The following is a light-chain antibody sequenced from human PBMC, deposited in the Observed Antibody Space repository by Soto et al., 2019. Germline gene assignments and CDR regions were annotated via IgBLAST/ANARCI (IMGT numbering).Light chain of an antibody. J-gene: IGKJ1*01. Sequence: TQSPATLSSFPGDRVTLSCMASQGITNYLAWYQQKPGKAPKLLIYKASSLESGVPSRFSGSGSGTEFTLTISSLQPDDFATYYCQHYNSYSEAFGQGTKVDIK. CDR1: QGITNY. CDR2: KAS. CDR3: QHYNSYSEA. V-gene: IGKV1-5*03.